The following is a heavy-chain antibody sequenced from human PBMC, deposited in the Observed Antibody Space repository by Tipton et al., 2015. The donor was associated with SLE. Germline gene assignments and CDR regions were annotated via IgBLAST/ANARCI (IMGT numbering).Heavy chain of an antibody. V-gene: IGHV4-34*01. CDR2: INPRGGT. Sequence: TLSLTCSIYGGSFSDYYWSWIRQPPGEGLEWIGEINPRGGTGYNPSLKSRVTISEDTSRNQFSLKLTSVTAADTAVYYCARGPSPHFDPWGRGTLVTVSS. CDR1: GGSFSDYY. J-gene: IGHJ2*01. CDR3: ARGPSPHFDP. D-gene: IGHD2-2*01.